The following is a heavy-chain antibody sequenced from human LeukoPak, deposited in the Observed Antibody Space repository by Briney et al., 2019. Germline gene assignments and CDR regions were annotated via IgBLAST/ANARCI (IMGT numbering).Heavy chain of an antibody. V-gene: IGHV4-34*01. J-gene: IGHJ4*02. CDR3: ARSVPSPYYFDY. Sequence: PSETLSLTCAVYGGSFSDYYWLWIRQPPGKGLQWVGETNRRGTTNYNPSLKRRVTISVDTSNNQFSLKLRSVTAEDTAVYYCARSVPSPYYFDYWGQGTLVTVSS. CDR1: GGSFSDYY. CDR2: TNRRGTT.